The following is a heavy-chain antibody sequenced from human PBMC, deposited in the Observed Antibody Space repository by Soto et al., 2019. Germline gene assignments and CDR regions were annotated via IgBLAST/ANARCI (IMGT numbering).Heavy chain of an antibody. J-gene: IGHJ4*02. D-gene: IGHD3-22*01. CDR2: IYFSGST. V-gene: IGHV4-31*03. CDR1: CGSIVSGGYY. Sequence: SETLSLTCTFSCGSIVSGGYYWSWIRQHPGKGLEWIGYIYFSGSTYYNPSLKSRVAISIDTSKNQFSLRLSSVTAADTAMYYCARGGYYYGSSAYSEVYYFDYWGQGPLVTVSS. CDR3: ARGGYYYGSSAYSEVYYFDY.